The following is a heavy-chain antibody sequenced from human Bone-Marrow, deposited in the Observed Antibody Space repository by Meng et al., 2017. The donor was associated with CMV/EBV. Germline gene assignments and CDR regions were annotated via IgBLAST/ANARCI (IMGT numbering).Heavy chain of an antibody. D-gene: IGHD3-22*01. CDR3: ARGRYDRSSTHYSMDV. V-gene: IGHV4-59*01. J-gene: IGHJ6*02. Sequence: GSLRLSCTVSGGSISNYYWNWIRQPPGKGLEWIGHIYYSENTNYNPSLKSRVTISVDTSKNQFSLKLNSVTAADTAMYYCARGRYDRSSTHYSMDVWGQGTTVTVSS. CDR2: IYYSENT. CDR1: GGSISNYY.